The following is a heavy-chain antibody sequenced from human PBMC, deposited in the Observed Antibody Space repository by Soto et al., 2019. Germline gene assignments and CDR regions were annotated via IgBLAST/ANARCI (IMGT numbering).Heavy chain of an antibody. Sequence: QVQLVQSGAEVKKPGSSVKVSCKASGGTFSSYAISWVRQAPGQGLEWMGGIIPIFGTANYAQKFQGRVTITADESTSTAYMELSSLRSEDTAVYYCARAGCRGGSCYLPRYYFDYWGQGTLVTVSS. CDR1: GGTFSSYA. CDR3: ARAGCRGGSCYLPRYYFDY. V-gene: IGHV1-69*12. J-gene: IGHJ4*02. CDR2: IIPIFGTA. D-gene: IGHD2-15*01.